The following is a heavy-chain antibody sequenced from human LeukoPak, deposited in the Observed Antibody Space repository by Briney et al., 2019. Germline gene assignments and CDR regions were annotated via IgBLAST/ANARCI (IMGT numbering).Heavy chain of an antibody. CDR3: ARGRGYCSGGSCYSLLAFDY. CDR2: IYSGGST. CDR1: GFTVSSNY. Sequence: GGSLRLSCAASGFTVSSNYMSWVRQAQGKGLEWVSVIYSGGSTYYADSVKGRFTISRDNSKDTLYLQMNSLRAEDTAVYYCARGRGYCSGGSCYSLLAFDYWGQGTLVTVSS. J-gene: IGHJ4*02. D-gene: IGHD2-15*01. V-gene: IGHV3-53*01.